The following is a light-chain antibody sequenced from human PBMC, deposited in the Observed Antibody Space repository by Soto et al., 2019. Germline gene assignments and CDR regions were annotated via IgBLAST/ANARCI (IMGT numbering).Light chain of an antibody. J-gene: IGKJ2*01. V-gene: IGKV1-39*01. CDR1: QSIRSS. CDR2: AAS. Sequence: DIPMTQSPASLSASVGDRVTITCRASQSIRSSLNWYQQKPGKAPDLLIYAASNLQSGVPSRFSGSGSGTDFTLTISSLQPEDFATYYCQQSYSSPQMYTFGQGTKLEIK. CDR3: QQSYSSPQMYT.